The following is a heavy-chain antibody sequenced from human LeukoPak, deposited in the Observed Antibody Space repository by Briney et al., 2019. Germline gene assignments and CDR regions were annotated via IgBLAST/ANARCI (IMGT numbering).Heavy chain of an antibody. CDR1: GFTFTSYA. J-gene: IGHJ4*02. V-gene: IGHV3-23*01. D-gene: IGHD2-8*02. Sequence: GGSLRLSCAASGFTFTSYAMSWVRQPPGKGLEWVSVIRGSGTVTYFADSVKGRFTVSRDNSKNTLYLQMSGLRAEDTAIYYCAKSLDHDGGVLWALPQYWGQGTLVTVSS. CDR2: IRGSGTVT. CDR3: AKSLDHDGGVLWALPQY.